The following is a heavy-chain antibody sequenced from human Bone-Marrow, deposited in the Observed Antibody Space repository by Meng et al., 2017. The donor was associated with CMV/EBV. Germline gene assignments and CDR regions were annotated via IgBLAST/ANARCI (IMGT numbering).Heavy chain of an antibody. D-gene: IGHD2-2*02. CDR3: ARDRYCSSTSCYKGYFQH. V-gene: IGHV1-18*01. Sequence: ASVKVSCKASGYTFTSYGISWVRQAPGQGLEWMGWISAYNGNTNYAQKLQGRVTMTTDTSTSTAYMELRSPRSDDTAVYYCARDRYCSSTSCYKGYFQHWGQGTLVTVSS. J-gene: IGHJ1*01. CDR1: GYTFTSYG. CDR2: ISAYNGNT.